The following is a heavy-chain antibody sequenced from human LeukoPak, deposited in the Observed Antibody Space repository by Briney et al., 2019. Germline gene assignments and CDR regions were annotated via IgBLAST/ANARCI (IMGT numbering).Heavy chain of an antibody. CDR3: ARSGHYDFWSGYPGAFDI. D-gene: IGHD3-3*01. Sequence: SETLSLTCTISGGSISSHYWSWIRQPPGKGLEWIGYIYYSGSTNYNPSLKSRVTISVDTSKNQFSLKLSSVTAADTAVYYCARSGHYDFWSGYPGAFDIWGQGTMVTVSS. J-gene: IGHJ3*02. V-gene: IGHV4-59*11. CDR2: IYYSGST. CDR1: GGSISSHY.